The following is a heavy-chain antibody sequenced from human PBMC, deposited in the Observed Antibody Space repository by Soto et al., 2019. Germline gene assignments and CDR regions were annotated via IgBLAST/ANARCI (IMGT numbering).Heavy chain of an antibody. CDR3: VMVDNYVTPTPQDV. CDR1: GYIFVNYG. V-gene: IGHV1-18*01. Sequence: QVQLVQSGDEVKKPGASVKVSCKASGYIFVNYGIAWVRQAPGQGLEWMGWISPYTGNTHSATKGQGMLTMTTDTSTSTAYMDLGSLTSDDTAVYYCVMVDNYVTPTPQDVWGQGTTVTVSS. D-gene: IGHD3-16*01. J-gene: IGHJ6*02. CDR2: ISPYTGNT.